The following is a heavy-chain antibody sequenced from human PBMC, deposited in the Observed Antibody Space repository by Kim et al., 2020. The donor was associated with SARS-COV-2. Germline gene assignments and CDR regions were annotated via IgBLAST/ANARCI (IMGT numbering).Heavy chain of an antibody. CDR2: INPNSGGT. V-gene: IGHV1-2*02. CDR3: ARDVTTVGPADGMDV. Sequence: ASVKVSCKASGYTFTGYYMHWVRQAPGQGLEWMGWINPNSGGTNYAQKFQGRVTMTRDTSISTAYMELSRLRSDDTAVYYCARDVTTVGPADGMDVWGQGTTVTVSS. D-gene: IGHD4-17*01. J-gene: IGHJ6*02. CDR1: GYTFTGYY.